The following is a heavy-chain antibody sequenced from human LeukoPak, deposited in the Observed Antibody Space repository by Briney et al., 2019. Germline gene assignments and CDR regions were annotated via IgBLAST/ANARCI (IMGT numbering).Heavy chain of an antibody. V-gene: IGHV3-33*01. CDR3: ARRVVVPAAPYYFDY. CDR1: GFTFSSYG. Sequence: GGSLRLSCAASGFTFSSYGMHWVRQAPGKGLEWVAVIWYDGSNKYYADSVKGRFTISRDNSKNTLYLQMNSLRAEDTAVYYCARRVVVPAAPYYFDYWGQGTLVTVSS. D-gene: IGHD2-2*01. CDR2: IWYDGSNK. J-gene: IGHJ4*02.